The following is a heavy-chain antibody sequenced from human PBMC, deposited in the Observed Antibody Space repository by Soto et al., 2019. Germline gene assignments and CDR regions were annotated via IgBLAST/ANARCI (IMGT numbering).Heavy chain of an antibody. D-gene: IGHD3-10*01. J-gene: IGHJ4*02. CDR1: GFIFSTYG. Sequence: SLKISCAASGFIFSTYGMHWVRQAPGKGLEWVAVISYDGRNKYYADSVKGRFTISRDKSQNTVYLQMNSLRGEDTAVYYCAKDGKVSGSGTYHIDYWGQGTLVTVSS. CDR3: AKDGKVSGSGTYHIDY. CDR2: ISYDGRNK. V-gene: IGHV3-30*18.